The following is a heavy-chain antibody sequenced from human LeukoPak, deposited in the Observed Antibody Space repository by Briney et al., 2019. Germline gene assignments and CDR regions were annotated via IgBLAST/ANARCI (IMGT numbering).Heavy chain of an antibody. D-gene: IGHD6-19*01. CDR2: IWYDGSNK. V-gene: IGHV3-33*01. J-gene: IGHJ4*02. CDR3: ARQRRSGYSSGWYPGDY. Sequence: GGSLRLSCAASGFTFSSYGMHWVRQAPGKGLEWVAVIWYDGSNKYYADSVKGRFTISRDNSKNTLYLQMNSLRAEDTAVYYCARQRRSGYSSGWYPGDYWGQGTLVTVSS. CDR1: GFTFSSYG.